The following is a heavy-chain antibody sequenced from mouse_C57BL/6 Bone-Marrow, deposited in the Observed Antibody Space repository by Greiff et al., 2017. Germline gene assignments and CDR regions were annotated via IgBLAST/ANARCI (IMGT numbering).Heavy chain of an antibody. D-gene: IGHD2-5*01. J-gene: IGHJ1*03. CDR1: GYTFTSYW. V-gene: IGHV1-74*01. CDR2: IHPSDSDT. Sequence: QVQLQQPGAELVKPGASVKLSCKASGYTFTSYWMHWVKQRPGQGLEWIGRIHPSDSDTNYNQKFKGKATLTVDKSSSTAYMQLSSLTSEDSAVYYCAIYDYSSYDWYFGGWGTGITVTVST. CDR3: AIYDYSSYDWYFGG.